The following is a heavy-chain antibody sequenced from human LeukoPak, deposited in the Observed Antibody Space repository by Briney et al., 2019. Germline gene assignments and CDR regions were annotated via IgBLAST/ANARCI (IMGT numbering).Heavy chain of an antibody. V-gene: IGHV4-38-2*02. CDR1: GYSISSGFY. CDR3: ARGRAGRLPPSNWFDT. J-gene: IGHJ5*02. Sequence: PSETLSLTCTVSGYSISSGFYWGWIRQPPGKGLEWIGSIHHTGTTYYNPSLKSRVTISLDTSENQFSLRLSSVTAANTALYYRARGRAGRLPPSNWFDTWGQGTLVTVSS. D-gene: IGHD5-12*01. CDR2: IHHTGTT.